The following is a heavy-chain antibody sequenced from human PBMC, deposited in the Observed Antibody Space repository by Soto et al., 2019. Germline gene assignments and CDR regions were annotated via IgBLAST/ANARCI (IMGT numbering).Heavy chain of an antibody. CDR1: GYTFTGYY. CDR2: INPNSGGT. Sequence: ASVKVSCKASGYTFTGYYMHWVRQAPGQGLEGMGWINPNSGGTKYAQKFQGWVTMTRDTFISTAYMEQSRLRSDDTAVYYGAREARYCSGGSCYSDYYYYGMDVWGQGTTVTVSS. D-gene: IGHD2-15*01. J-gene: IGHJ6*02. V-gene: IGHV1-2*04. CDR3: AREARYCSGGSCYSDYYYYGMDV.